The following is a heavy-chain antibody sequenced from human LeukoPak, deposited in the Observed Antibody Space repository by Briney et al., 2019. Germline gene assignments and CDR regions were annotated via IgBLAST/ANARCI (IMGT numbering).Heavy chain of an antibody. V-gene: IGHV5-51*01. CDR2: IYPGDSDI. J-gene: IGHJ4*02. CDR1: GYNFTPYW. D-gene: IGHD5-18*01. Sequence: GESLKISCKGSGYNFTPYWIAWVRQMPGKGLEWMGIIYPGDSDIRYSPSFQGQVTISADKSINTAYLQWSSLKASDTAMYYCARLKTSDTSMVDLDYWGQGTLVTVSS. CDR3: ARLKTSDTSMVDLDY.